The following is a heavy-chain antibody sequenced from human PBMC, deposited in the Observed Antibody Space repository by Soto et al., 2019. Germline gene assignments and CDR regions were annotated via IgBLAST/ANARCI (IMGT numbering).Heavy chain of an antibody. D-gene: IGHD3-22*01. CDR2: MNSDGSNT. J-gene: IGHJ4*02. Sequence: EVQLVESGGALVQPGGSLRLSCAASGFTFSNYWMHWVRQAPGKGLVWISRMNSDGSNTVYADAVKGRYTISRDNAKNTLYLQINSLRVEDTAVYYCAASKGGVSNGLTTYGGQGTLVTVSS. CDR1: GFTFSNYW. V-gene: IGHV3-74*01. CDR3: AASKGGVSNGLTTY.